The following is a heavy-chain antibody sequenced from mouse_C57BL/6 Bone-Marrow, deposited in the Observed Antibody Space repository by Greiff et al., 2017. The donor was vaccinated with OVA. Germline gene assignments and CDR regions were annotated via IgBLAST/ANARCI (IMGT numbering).Heavy chain of an antibody. Sequence: QVQLKESGAELAKPGASVKLSCKASGYTFTSYWMHWVKQRPGQGLEWIGYINPSSGYTKYNQKFKDKATLTADKSSSTAYMQLSSLTYEDSAVYYCARRYYGSNFDVWGTGTTVTVSS. V-gene: IGHV1-7*01. D-gene: IGHD1-1*01. J-gene: IGHJ1*03. CDR3: ARRYYGSNFDV. CDR1: GYTFTSYW. CDR2: INPSSGYT.